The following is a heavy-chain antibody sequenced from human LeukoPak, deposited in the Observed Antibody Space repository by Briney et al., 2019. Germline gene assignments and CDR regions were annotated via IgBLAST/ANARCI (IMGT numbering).Heavy chain of an antibody. V-gene: IGHV1-18*01. J-gene: IGHJ4*02. D-gene: IGHD1/OR15-1a*01. CDR2: ISGYRGET. CDR1: GYTFTNYG. CDR3: AIVHRTRNWNNFDC. Sequence: ASVKVSCEASGYTFTNYGISWVRQAPGQGLECMGWISGYRGETNYAENFQGAVTLTTETSTAYMELRSLRSDDTAVYYCAIVHRTRNWNNFDCCGQRTLVTVPS.